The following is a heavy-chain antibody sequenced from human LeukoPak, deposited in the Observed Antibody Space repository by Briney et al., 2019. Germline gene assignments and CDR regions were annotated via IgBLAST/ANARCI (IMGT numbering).Heavy chain of an antibody. CDR1: GFTVSSNY. J-gene: IGHJ2*01. CDR2: IYSGGST. D-gene: IGHD5-18*01. V-gene: IGHV3-53*01. Sequence: GGSLRLSCAASGFTVSSNYMSWVRQAPGKGLEWVSVIYSGGSTYYADSVKGRFTISRDNSKNTLYLQMNSLRAEDTAVYYCAREKLWTYYWYFDLWGRGTPVTVSS. CDR3: AREKLWTYYWYFDL.